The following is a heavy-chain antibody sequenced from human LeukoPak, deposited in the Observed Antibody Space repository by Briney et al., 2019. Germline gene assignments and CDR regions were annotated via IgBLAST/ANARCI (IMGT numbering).Heavy chain of an antibody. Sequence: GGSLRLSCAASGFTFSSYEMNWVRQAPGKGLEWVSYISSSGSTIYYADSVKGRFTIPRDNAKNSLYLQTNSLRAEDTAVYYCARPSSSGSSGSEFDYWGQGTLVTVSS. CDR2: ISSSGSTI. CDR1: GFTFSSYE. CDR3: ARPSSSGSSGSEFDY. D-gene: IGHD3-22*01. V-gene: IGHV3-48*03. J-gene: IGHJ4*02.